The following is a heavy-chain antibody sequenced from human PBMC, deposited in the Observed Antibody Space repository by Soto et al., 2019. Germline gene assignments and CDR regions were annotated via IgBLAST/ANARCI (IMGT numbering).Heavy chain of an antibody. J-gene: IGHJ6*02. Sequence: QVQLVQSGAEVKKPGSSVKVSCKASGGTFSSYAISWARQAPGQGLEWMGGIIPIFGTANYAQKFQGRVTITADESTSTAYMELSSLRSEDTAVYYCARDFLAVYGDYDGGYYGMDVWGQGTTVTVSS. CDR3: ARDFLAVYGDYDGGYYGMDV. V-gene: IGHV1-69*01. CDR1: GGTFSSYA. CDR2: IIPIFGTA. D-gene: IGHD4-17*01.